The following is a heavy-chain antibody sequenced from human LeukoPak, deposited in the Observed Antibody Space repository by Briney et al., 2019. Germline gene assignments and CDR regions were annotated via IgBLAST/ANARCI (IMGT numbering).Heavy chain of an antibody. CDR1: VYTFTSYY. D-gene: IGHD2-2*01. J-gene: IGHJ5*02. Sequence: ASVKVSCKASVYTFTSYYMHWVRQAPGQGLEWMGIINPRGGSTSYAQKFQGRVTMTRDTSPSTVHMELSTLRSEDTAVYYCARDRCSSTSCYPNDPWGQGTLVSVSS. V-gene: IGHV1-46*01. CDR2: INPRGGST. CDR3: ARDRCSSTSCYPNDP.